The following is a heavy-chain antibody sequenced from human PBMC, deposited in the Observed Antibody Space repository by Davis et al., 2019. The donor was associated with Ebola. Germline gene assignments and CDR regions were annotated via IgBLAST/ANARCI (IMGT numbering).Heavy chain of an antibody. CDR2: INWNSAFI. J-gene: IGHJ4*02. CDR3: ASDIEYYFDY. V-gene: IGHV3-9*01. CDR1: GFVFDDHA. Sequence: GGSLRLSCTGSGFVFDDHAIHWVRQAPGKGLEWVAGINWNSAFIVYVDSVKGRFTISRDNAKNSLYLQMNGLTAEDTAVYYCASDIEYYFDYWGQGILVTVSS.